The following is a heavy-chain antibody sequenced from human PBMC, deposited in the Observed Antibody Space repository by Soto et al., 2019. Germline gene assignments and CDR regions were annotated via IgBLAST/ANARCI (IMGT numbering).Heavy chain of an antibody. Sequence: PSETLSLTCAVSGYSISSGYYWGWIRRPPGKGLEWIGSIYHSGSTYYNPSLKSRVTISVDTSKNQFSLKLSSVTAADTAVYYCARIHYDVWSGYHTSFDPWGQGTLVTVSS. D-gene: IGHD3-3*01. J-gene: IGHJ5*02. CDR3: ARIHYDVWSGYHTSFDP. CDR1: GYSISSGYY. CDR2: IYHSGST. V-gene: IGHV4-38-2*01.